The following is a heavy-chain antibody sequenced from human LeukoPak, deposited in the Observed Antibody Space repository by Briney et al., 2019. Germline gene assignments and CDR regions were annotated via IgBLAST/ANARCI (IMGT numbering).Heavy chain of an antibody. CDR2: IYYSGST. J-gene: IGHJ3*02. CDR3: ARERVHGGNRGGAFDI. Sequence: PSETLSLTCTVSGGSISSDYWSWIRQPPGKGLEWIGYIYYSGSTNYNPSLKSRVTISVDTSKNQFSLKLSSVTAADTAVYYCARERVHGGNRGGAFDIWGQGTMVTVSS. V-gene: IGHV4-59*01. D-gene: IGHD4-23*01. CDR1: GGSISSDY.